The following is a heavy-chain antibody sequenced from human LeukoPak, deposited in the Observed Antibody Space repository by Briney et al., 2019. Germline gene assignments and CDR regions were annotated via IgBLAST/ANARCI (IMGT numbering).Heavy chain of an antibody. CDR1: GYSFTSYW. CDR3: ARLTAYSTEWGDAFDI. CDR2: IYPGDSDT. J-gene: IGHJ3*02. V-gene: IGHV5-51*01. Sequence: GESLKISCKGSGYSFTSYWTGWVRQMPGKGLEWMGIIYPGDSDTRYSPSFQGQVTISADKSISTAYLQWSSLKASDTAMYYCARLTAYSTEWGDAFDIWGQGTMVTVSS. D-gene: IGHD6-13*01.